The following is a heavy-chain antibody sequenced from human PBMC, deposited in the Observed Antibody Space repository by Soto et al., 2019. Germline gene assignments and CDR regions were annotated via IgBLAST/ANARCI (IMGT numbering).Heavy chain of an antibody. V-gene: IGHV3-53*01. CDR1: GFTVNDNS. CDR2: VYGDGRT. Sequence: GGSLRLSCAASGFTVNDNSMAWVRQAPGKGLEWVSVVYGDGRTYYADSVKGRFTISRDNSENTVSLQMSSLNVADTAVYYCARTRLYDASGYYYYYYGMDVWGQGTRVTVSS. CDR3: ARTRLYDASGYYYYYYGMDV. D-gene: IGHD3-22*01. J-gene: IGHJ6*02.